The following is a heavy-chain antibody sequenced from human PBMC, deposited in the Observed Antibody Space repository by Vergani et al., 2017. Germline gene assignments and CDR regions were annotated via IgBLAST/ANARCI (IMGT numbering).Heavy chain of an antibody. CDR3: ARGGYYDSSEGGFDY. D-gene: IGHD3-22*01. Sequence: QVQLVESGGGVVQPGRSLRLSCAASGFTFSSYGMYWVRQAPGQGLEWVAVMWYDGSNKFYADSVKGRFTISRDNSKNTLYLQMNSLRAEDTAVSYCARGGYYDSSEGGFDYWGQGTLVTVSS. CDR1: GFTFSSYG. J-gene: IGHJ4*02. CDR2: MWYDGSNK. V-gene: IGHV3-33*01.